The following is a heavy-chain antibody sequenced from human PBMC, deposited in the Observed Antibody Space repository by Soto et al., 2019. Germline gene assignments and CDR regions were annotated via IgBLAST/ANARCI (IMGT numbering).Heavy chain of an antibody. CDR2: IYYSGST. Sequence: SETLSLTCTVSGGSISSGGYYWSWIRQHPGKGLEWIGYIYYSGSTYYNPSLKSRVTISVDTSKNQFSLKLSSVTAADTAVYYCARDECSSTSCREGYNWFDPWGQGTLVTVSS. CDR3: ARDECSSTSCREGYNWFDP. CDR1: GGSISSGGYY. J-gene: IGHJ5*02. D-gene: IGHD2-2*01. V-gene: IGHV4-31*03.